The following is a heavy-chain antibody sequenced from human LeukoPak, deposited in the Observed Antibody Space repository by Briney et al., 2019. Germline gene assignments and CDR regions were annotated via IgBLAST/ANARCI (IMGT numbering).Heavy chain of an antibody. CDR1: GFTLDDYA. D-gene: IGHD3-22*01. CDR2: ISWNGDIL. J-gene: IGHJ4*02. V-gene: IGHV3-9*01. Sequence: GGSLRLSCAASGFTLDDYAMHWVRQAPGKGLEWVSGISWNGDILGYADSVKGRFTISRDNSKNTLYLQMNSLRAEDTAVYYCARDHSYYDSSGRGLLEDWGQGTLVTVSS. CDR3: ARDHSYYDSSGRGLLED.